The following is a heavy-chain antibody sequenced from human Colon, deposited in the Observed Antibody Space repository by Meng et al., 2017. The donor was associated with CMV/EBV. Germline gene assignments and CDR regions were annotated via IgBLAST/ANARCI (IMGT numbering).Heavy chain of an antibody. CDR2: INTYNGNT. J-gene: IGHJ5*02. V-gene: IGHV1-18*01. Sequence: SGYSFTTYVSRWVRQAPGQGLEWMGWINTYNGNTNYAQKLQDRVTMTTDASTTTVYMELRSLRSDDTAVYYCARDPRGRGGTCCFDLWGQGTLVTVSS. CDR3: ARDPRGRGGTCCFDL. D-gene: IGHD2-15*01. CDR1: GYSFTTYV.